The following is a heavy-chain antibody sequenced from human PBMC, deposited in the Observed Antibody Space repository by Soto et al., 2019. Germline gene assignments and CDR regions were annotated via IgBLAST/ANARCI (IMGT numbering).Heavy chain of an antibody. Sequence: GGSLRLSCAASGFTFSSYWMHWVRQPQGKGLGWVPVINSDGSSTSYADSVKGRFTISRDNAKNTLYLQMKSLRAEDTAVYYCARGDVDIVVVPAASFDYWGQGTLVTVSS. J-gene: IGHJ4*02. D-gene: IGHD2-2*01. V-gene: IGHV3-74*01. CDR1: GFTFSSYW. CDR2: INSDGSST. CDR3: ARGDVDIVVVPAASFDY.